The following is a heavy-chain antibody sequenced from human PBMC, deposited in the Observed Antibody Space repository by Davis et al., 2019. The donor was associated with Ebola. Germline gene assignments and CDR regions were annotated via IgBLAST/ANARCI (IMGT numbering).Heavy chain of an antibody. Sequence: MPSETLSLTCTVSGGSISSYYWSWTRQPPGKGLEWIGYIYYSGSTNYNPSLKSRVTISVDTSKNQFSLKLSSVTAADTAVYYCARVVTRGWFEYWGQGTLVTVSS. CDR2: IYYSGST. V-gene: IGHV4-59*01. CDR3: ARVVTRGWFEY. CDR1: GGSISSYY. J-gene: IGHJ5*01.